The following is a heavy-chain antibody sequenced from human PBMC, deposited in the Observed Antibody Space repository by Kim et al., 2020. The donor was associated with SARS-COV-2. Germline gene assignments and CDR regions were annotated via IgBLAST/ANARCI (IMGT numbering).Heavy chain of an antibody. CDR2: IYHSGST. V-gene: IGHV4-4*02. D-gene: IGHD3-10*01. Sequence: SETLSLTCAVSGGSISSSNWWSWVRQPPGKGLEWIGEIYHSGSTNYNPSLKSRVTISVDKSKNQFSLKLSSVTAADTAVYYCARDGLSWFGEEGDAFDIWGQGTMVTVSS. J-gene: IGHJ3*02. CDR1: GGSISSSNW. CDR3: ARDGLSWFGEEGDAFDI.